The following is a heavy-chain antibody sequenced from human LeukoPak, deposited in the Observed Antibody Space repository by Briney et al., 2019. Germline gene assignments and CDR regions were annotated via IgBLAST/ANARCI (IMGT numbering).Heavy chain of an antibody. Sequence: SETLSLTCTVSGGSISSGDYYWSWIRQPPGKGLEWIGYIYYSGSTYYNPSLKSRVTISVDTSKNQFSLKLSSVPAADTAVYYCARAYTYYDFWSGFQPQQFDYWGQGTLVTVSS. D-gene: IGHD3-3*01. J-gene: IGHJ4*02. CDR1: GGSISSGDYY. V-gene: IGHV4-30-4*08. CDR2: IYYSGST. CDR3: ARAYTYYDFWSGFQPQQFDY.